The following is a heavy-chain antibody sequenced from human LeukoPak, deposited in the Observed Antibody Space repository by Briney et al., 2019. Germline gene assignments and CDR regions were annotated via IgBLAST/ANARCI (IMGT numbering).Heavy chain of an antibody. D-gene: IGHD3-10*01. CDR3: AKAGNVLLWFRPYPYFDY. CDR2: ISYDGSNK. J-gene: IGHJ4*02. V-gene: IGHV3-30*18. Sequence: PGGSLRLSCAASGFTFSSYGMHWVRQAPGKGLEWVAVISYDGSNKYYADSVKGGFTISRDNSKNTLYLQMNSLRAEDTAVYYCAKAGNVLLWFRPYPYFDYWGQGTLVTVSS. CDR1: GFTFSSYG.